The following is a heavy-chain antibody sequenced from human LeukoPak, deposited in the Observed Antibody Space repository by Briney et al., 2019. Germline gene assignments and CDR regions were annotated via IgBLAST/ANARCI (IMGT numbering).Heavy chain of an antibody. CDR1: GYSFTTYW. CDR3: ARRGYDRSGYKDAFDI. D-gene: IGHD3-22*01. CDR2: IYPGDSDT. Sequence: GESLKISCKALGYSFTTYWIAWVRRMPGRGLDWMGIIYPGDSDTTYSPSFQGQVTISVDKSISTAYLQWSSLKASDTAMYYCARRGYDRSGYKDAFDIWGQGTMVTVSS. J-gene: IGHJ3*02. V-gene: IGHV5-51*01.